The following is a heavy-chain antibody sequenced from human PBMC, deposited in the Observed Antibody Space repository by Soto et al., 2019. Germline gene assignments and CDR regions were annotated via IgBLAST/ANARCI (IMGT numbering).Heavy chain of an antibody. D-gene: IGHD6-13*01. CDR1: GFTLRSYW. CDR2: IDSDGRTT. Sequence: EVQLVESGGGLVQPGESLTLSCAVSGFTLRSYWMHWVRQAPGKGLEWVARIDSDGRTTNYADSVKGRFTISRDNAKNKVFRHMTSLRAEDRAVYYCARGVVVYQQLVRGRDRPDPWGQGSRVTVSS. J-gene: IGHJ5*02. V-gene: IGHV3-74*01. CDR3: ARGVVVYQQLVRGRDRPDP.